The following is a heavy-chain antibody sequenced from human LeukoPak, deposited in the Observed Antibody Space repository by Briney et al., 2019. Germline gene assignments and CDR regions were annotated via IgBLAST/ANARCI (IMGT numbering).Heavy chain of an antibody. D-gene: IGHD2-15*01. CDR1: GGTFSSYA. CDR3: ARGTIPNPSRSGGSGWFDP. V-gene: IGHV1-69*06. Sequence: SVKVSCKASGGTFSSYAISWVRQDPGQGLEWMGGIIPIFGTANYAQKFQGRVTITADKSTSTAYMKLSSLRSEDTAVYYCARGTIPNPSRSGGSGWFDPWGQGTLVTVSS. CDR2: IIPIFGTA. J-gene: IGHJ5*02.